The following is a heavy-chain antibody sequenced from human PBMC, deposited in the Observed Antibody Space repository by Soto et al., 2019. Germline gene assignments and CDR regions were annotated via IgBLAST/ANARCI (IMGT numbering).Heavy chain of an antibody. Sequence: EMQLLESGGGLVQPGGSLRLSCAASGLTFSSYGMTWVRQAPGKGLEWVSFSSATGAGTYFADSVKGRFTISRDNSKNTFYLQMSSLRADDTAVYYCAKDRRAGGNYGFYSDFWGQGALVIVSS. CDR1: GLTFSSYG. V-gene: IGHV3-23*01. CDR3: AKDRRAGGNYGFYSDF. D-gene: IGHD1-7*01. CDR2: SSATGAGT. J-gene: IGHJ4*02.